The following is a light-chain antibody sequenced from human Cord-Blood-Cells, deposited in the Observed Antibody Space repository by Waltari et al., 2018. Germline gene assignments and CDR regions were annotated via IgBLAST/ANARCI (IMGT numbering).Light chain of an antibody. CDR1: SSDVGSYNL. Sequence: QSALTQPASVSGSPGQSITISCTGTSSDVGSYNLVSWYQQHQGKAPKLMIYEGSKRPSGVSNRFSGSKAGNSASLTICGLQAEDEADYYCCSYAGSSTYVVFGGGTKLTVL. V-gene: IGLV2-23*01. J-gene: IGLJ2*01. CDR2: EGS. CDR3: CSYAGSSTYVV.